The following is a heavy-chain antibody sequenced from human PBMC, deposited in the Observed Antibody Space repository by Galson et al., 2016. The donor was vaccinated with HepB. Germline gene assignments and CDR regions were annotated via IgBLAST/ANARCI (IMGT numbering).Heavy chain of an antibody. CDR3: TKDSSSAIWHL. Sequence: SLRLCAASGFTFSRYGMQWVRQAPGKGLEWVSYISYDGSDRKYADSVKGRFTVSRDNSKYTLYLQMNSLRAEDAAVYYCTKDSSSAIWHLWGQGTLVTVSS. CDR2: ISYDGSDR. CDR1: GFTFSRYG. V-gene: IGHV3-30*18. J-gene: IGHJ4*02. D-gene: IGHD6-25*01.